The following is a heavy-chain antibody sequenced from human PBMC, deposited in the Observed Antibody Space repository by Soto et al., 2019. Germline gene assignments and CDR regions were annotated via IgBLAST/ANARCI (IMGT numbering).Heavy chain of an antibody. Sequence: PGGSLRLSCAASGFTFSSYGMHWVRQAPGKGLEWVAVISYDGSNKYYADSVKGRFTISRDNSKNTLYLQMNSLRAEDTAVYYCXKDRGRTRWLQFGYFDYWGQGTLVTVSS. CDR3: XKDRGRTRWLQFGYFDY. CDR2: ISYDGSNK. CDR1: GFTFSSYG. D-gene: IGHD5-12*01. V-gene: IGHV3-30*18. J-gene: IGHJ4*02.